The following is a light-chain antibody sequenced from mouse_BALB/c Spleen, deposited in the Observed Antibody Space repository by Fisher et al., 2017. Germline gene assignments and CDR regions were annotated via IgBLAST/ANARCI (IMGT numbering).Light chain of an antibody. CDR2: STS. CDR1: SSVSSSY. J-gene: IGKJ1*01. Sequence: DIVLTQSTAIMAASLGEKVTMTCSASSSVSSSYLHWYQQKSGTSPKLWIYSTSNLASGVPVRFSGSGSGTSYSLSISRMEAEDAATYYCQQWSSYPPTFGGGTKLEIK. CDR3: QQWSSYPPT. V-gene: IGKV4-51*01.